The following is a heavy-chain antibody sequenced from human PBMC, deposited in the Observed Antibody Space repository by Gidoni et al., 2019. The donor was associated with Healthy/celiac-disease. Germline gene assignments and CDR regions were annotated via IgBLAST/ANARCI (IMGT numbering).Heavy chain of an antibody. Sequence: QRQLQELGPGLMKPSETLYLPCTVSGGAISSSSHYWGWIRQPPGKGLEWIGSIYYSGSTYYNPSLKSRVTISVDTSKNQFSLKLSSVTAADTAVYYCARDGYPYYFDYWGQGTLVTVSS. D-gene: IGHD5-18*01. CDR2: IYYSGST. CDR3: ARDGYPYYFDY. V-gene: IGHV4-39*01. CDR1: GGAISSSSHY. J-gene: IGHJ4*02.